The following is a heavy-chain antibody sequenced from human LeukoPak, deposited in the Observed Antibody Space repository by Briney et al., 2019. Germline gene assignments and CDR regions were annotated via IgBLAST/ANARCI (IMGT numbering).Heavy chain of an antibody. Sequence: GGSLRLSCAASGFTFSSYAMSWVRQAPGKGLEWVSAISGSGGSTYYADSVKGRFTISRDNSKNTLYLQMNSLRAEDTAVYYCAKDYYDSSGYYLHYYCYYMDVWGKGTTVTVSS. D-gene: IGHD3-22*01. CDR2: ISGSGGST. CDR1: GFTFSSYA. V-gene: IGHV3-23*01. J-gene: IGHJ6*03. CDR3: AKDYYDSSGYYLHYYCYYMDV.